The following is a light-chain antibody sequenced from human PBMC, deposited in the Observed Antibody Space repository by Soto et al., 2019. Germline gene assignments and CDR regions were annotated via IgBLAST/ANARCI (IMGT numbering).Light chain of an antibody. V-gene: IGKV3-11*01. CDR1: QSVSNY. J-gene: IGKJ4*01. CDR3: QQHINRLS. Sequence: EMVLTQSPATLSLSPGERATLSCRASQSVSNYLAWYQQKPGQAPRLLIYDASNRATGIQARFSGSGSGTDFTLTISTLEPEDFAVYYCQQHINRLSFGGGTKVEIK. CDR2: DAS.